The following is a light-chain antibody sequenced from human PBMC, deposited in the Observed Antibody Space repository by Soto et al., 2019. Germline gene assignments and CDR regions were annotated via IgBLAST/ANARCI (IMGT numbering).Light chain of an antibody. CDR3: QQYDQWWT. CDR2: QTS. Sequence: EFVLTQSPATLSSFPCDRVTLSCRASQYINTRLAWYQHRPGQAPRLLIYQTSIRAAGIPARFSGSGSGTEYSLTISSLQSEDFGVYFCQQYDQWWTFGQGTKVDIK. CDR1: QYINTR. J-gene: IGKJ1*01. V-gene: IGKV3D-15*01.